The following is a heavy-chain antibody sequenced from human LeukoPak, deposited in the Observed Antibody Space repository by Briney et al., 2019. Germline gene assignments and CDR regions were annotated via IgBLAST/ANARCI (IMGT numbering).Heavy chain of an antibody. CDR1: GYTFTSYG. J-gene: IGHJ5*02. D-gene: IGHD4-17*01. CDR2: ISAYNGNI. CDR3: ARDQGNGDYPDWFDP. V-gene: IGHV1-18*01. Sequence: ASVKVSCKASGYTFTSYGISWVRQAPGQGLEWMGWISAYNGNINYAQKLQGRVTMTTDTSTRTAYMELRSLRSDDTAVYYCARDQGNGDYPDWFDPRGQGTLVTVSS.